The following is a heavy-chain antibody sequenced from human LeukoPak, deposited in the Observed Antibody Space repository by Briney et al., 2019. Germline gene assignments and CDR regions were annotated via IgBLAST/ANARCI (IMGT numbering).Heavy chain of an antibody. CDR3: ARRGERGKLKMVRFDY. D-gene: IGHD3-10*01. V-gene: IGHV1-8*03. Sequence: ASVKISCKASGYTFTSYDINWVRQATGQGLEWMGWMNPNSGNTDYAQKFQGRVTITRNTSISTVYMELSSLRSEDTAVYYCARRGERGKLKMVRFDYWGQGTLVTVSS. CDR2: MNPNSGNT. CDR1: GYTFTSYD. J-gene: IGHJ4*02.